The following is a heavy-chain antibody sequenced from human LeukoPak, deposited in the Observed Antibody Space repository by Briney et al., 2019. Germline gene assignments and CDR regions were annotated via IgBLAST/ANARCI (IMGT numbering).Heavy chain of an antibody. CDR3: AMTDRYAGRPFDY. CDR1: GYSLLEVA. V-gene: IGHV1-24*01. Sequence: ASVKVSCKVSGYSLLEVAMHWVRQAPGKGLEWVGSFDPEDGEDGETHYAQKLQGRVTMTEDASTDIAYMELNSLRSEDTAVYYCAMTDRYAGRPFDYWGQGTLVTVSS. D-gene: IGHD5-12*01. J-gene: IGHJ4*02. CDR2: FDPEDGEDGET.